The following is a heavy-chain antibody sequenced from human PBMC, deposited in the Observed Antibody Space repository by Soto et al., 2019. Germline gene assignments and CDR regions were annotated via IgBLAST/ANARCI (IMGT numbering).Heavy chain of an antibody. CDR1: GFTFSSYS. Sequence: PGGSLRLSCAASGFTFSSYSMNWVRQAPGKGLEWVSSISSSSSYIYYADSVKGRFTISRDNAKNSLYLQMNSLRAEDTAVYYCAREPTYLPWAFDIWGQGTMVTVSS. D-gene: IGHD2-21*01. CDR2: ISSSSSYI. V-gene: IGHV3-21*01. CDR3: AREPTYLPWAFDI. J-gene: IGHJ3*02.